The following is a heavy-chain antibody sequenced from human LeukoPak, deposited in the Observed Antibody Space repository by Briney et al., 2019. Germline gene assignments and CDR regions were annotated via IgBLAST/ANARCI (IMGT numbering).Heavy chain of an antibody. CDR3: ARDLYYYGSGSYFGY. Sequence: GGSLRLSCAASGFTFSDYYMSWIRQAPGKGLEWVSYISYSGSTIFYADSVKGRFTISRDNAKNSLYLQMNSLRAEDTAVYYCARDLYYYGSGSYFGYWGQGTLVTVSS. CDR1: GFTFSDYY. CDR2: ISYSGSTI. J-gene: IGHJ4*02. V-gene: IGHV3-11*01. D-gene: IGHD3-10*01.